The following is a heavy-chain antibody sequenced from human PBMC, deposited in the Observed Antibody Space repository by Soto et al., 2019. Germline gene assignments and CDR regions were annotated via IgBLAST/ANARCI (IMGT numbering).Heavy chain of an antibody. CDR3: VRRHVSATGIDWFDP. Sequence: ASVKVSCKASGYSFATYGIHWVRQAPGQRLEWMGWINAANGDTKYSPKFQGRVTITRDTSASTAYMELSSLRSEDTAVYYCVRRHVSATGIDWFDPWGQGTLVTVSS. D-gene: IGHD6-13*01. CDR1: GYSFATYG. CDR2: INAANGDT. J-gene: IGHJ5*02. V-gene: IGHV1-3*01.